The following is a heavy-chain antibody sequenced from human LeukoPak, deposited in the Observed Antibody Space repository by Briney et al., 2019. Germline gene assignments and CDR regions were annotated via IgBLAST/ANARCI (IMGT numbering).Heavy chain of an antibody. D-gene: IGHD3-22*01. Sequence: SETLSLTCIVSGDSISSYYWSWIRQPPGKGLEWIGYIHYSGSTNYNPSLKSRVTISVDTSKNQFSLKLSSVTPADTAVYYCARDSGFYDSTGFYYAWYFDLWGRGTPVTVSS. CDR2: IHYSGST. CDR1: GDSISSYY. J-gene: IGHJ2*01. V-gene: IGHV4-59*01. CDR3: ARDSGFYDSTGFYYAWYFDL.